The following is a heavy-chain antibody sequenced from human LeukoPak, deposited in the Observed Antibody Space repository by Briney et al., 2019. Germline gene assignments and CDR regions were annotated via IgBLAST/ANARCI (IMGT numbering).Heavy chain of an antibody. CDR2: ISGSGGST. D-gene: IGHD3-3*01. Sequence: GGSLRLSCAASGFTFSSYAMSWVRQAPGKGLEWVSAISGSGGSTYYADSAKGRFTISRDNSKNTLYLQMNSLRAGDTAVYYCAKDATIFGVVIPLYYMDVWGKGTTVTVSS. J-gene: IGHJ6*03. CDR3: AKDATIFGVVIPLYYMDV. CDR1: GFTFSSYA. V-gene: IGHV3-23*01.